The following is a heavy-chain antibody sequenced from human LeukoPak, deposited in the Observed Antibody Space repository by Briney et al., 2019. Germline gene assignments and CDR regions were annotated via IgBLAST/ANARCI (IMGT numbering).Heavy chain of an antibody. CDR3: ARRGWYYYYYYMDV. J-gene: IGHJ6*03. CDR2: IYTSGST. V-gene: IGHV4-61*02. D-gene: IGHD6-19*01. Sequence: PSQTLSLTCTVSGGSISSGSYYWSWIRQPAGKGLEWIGRIYTSGSTNYNPSLKSRVTISVDTSKNQFSLKLSSVTAADTAVYYCARRGWYYYYYYMDVWGKGTTVTISS. CDR1: GGSISSGSYY.